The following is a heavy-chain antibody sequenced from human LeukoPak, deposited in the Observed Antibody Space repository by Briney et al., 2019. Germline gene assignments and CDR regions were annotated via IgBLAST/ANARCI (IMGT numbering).Heavy chain of an antibody. D-gene: IGHD1-26*01. Sequence: GGSLRLSCAASGFTFSSYDMHWVRQATGKGLEWVSAIGTAGDTYYPGSVKGRFTISRENAKNSLYLQMNSLRAGDTAVYYCARSAATNDAFVIWGQGTMVTVSS. CDR1: GFTFSSYD. CDR2: IGTAGDT. CDR3: ARSAATNDAFVI. V-gene: IGHV3-13*04. J-gene: IGHJ3*02.